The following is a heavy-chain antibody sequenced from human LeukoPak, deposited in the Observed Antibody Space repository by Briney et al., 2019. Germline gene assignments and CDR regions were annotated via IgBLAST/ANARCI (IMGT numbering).Heavy chain of an antibody. Sequence: GGSLRLSCAASGFTFSSYWMSWVRQAPGKGLEWVANIKQDGSEKYYVDSVKGRFTISRDKAKNSLYLQMTRLRAEDTALYYCARGSGYSSGWYYTWDYYYDGMDVWGRGTTVTVSS. CDR3: ARGSGYSSGWYYTWDYYYDGMDV. D-gene: IGHD6-19*01. CDR2: IKQDGSEK. J-gene: IGHJ6*02. V-gene: IGHV3-7*01. CDR1: GFTFSSYW.